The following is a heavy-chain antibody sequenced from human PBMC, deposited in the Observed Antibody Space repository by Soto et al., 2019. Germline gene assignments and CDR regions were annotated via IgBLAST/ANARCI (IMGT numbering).Heavy chain of an antibody. Sequence: QVQLQESGPGLVKPSQTLSLTCTVSGGSISSGGYYWSWIRQHPGKGLEWIGYIYYSGSTYYNPSPKSRVTISVDTSKHQFSLKLSSVTAAATAVYYCAGSYCTNGVCYTRNYYYYMDVRGKGTTVTVSS. CDR3: AGSYCTNGVCYTRNYYYYMDV. D-gene: IGHD2-8*01. CDR1: GGSISSGGYY. CDR2: IYYSGST. V-gene: IGHV4-31*03. J-gene: IGHJ6*03.